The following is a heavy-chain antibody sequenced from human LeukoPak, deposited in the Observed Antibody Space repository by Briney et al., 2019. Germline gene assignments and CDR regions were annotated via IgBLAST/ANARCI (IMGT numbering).Heavy chain of an antibody. Sequence: SETLSLTCAVYGGSFSGYYWSWIRQPPGKEREWMGEINHSGSTNYNPALKSRVTISVDTSKNPFSLKLSSVTAADTAVYYCARHKIPGYSSGSYRSFGQLGQFDPWGQGTLVTVSS. CDR1: GGSFSGYY. J-gene: IGHJ5*02. CDR2: INHSGST. CDR3: ARHKIPGYSSGSYRSFGQLGQFDP. V-gene: IGHV4-34*01. D-gene: IGHD6-19*01.